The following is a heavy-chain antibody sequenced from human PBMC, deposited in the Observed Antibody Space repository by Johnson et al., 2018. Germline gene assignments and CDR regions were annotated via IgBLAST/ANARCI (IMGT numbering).Heavy chain of an antibody. Sequence: VQLVESGGGLVQPGGSLRLSCAASGFTFSSYAMHWVRQAPGKGLEYVSAISSNGGSTYYANSVKGRFTISRDNSKNTLYLQRGSLRAEDMAVYYCARGAIHYYYYMDVWGKGTTVTVSS. J-gene: IGHJ6*03. V-gene: IGHV3-64*01. D-gene: IGHD2-2*01. CDR1: GFTFSSYA. CDR2: ISSNGGST. CDR3: ARGAIHYYYYMDV.